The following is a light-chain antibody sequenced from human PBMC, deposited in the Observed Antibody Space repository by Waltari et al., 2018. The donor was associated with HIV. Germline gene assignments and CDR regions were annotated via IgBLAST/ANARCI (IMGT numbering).Light chain of an antibody. V-gene: IGKV3-20*01. CDR2: GAS. CDR1: QDVNSKY. Sequence: VLTQPPGTLSLSLGERVTLSCRASQDVNSKYLAWYQQKSGQPPRLLIYGASTRATGVPGRFTGSGSGTDFTLTISRLEPEDFAVYFCQQYGSRTFGPGTKVDIK. CDR3: QQYGSRT. J-gene: IGKJ3*01.